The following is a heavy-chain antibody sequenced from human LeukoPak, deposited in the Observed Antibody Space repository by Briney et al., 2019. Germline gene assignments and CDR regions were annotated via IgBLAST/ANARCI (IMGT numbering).Heavy chain of an antibody. CDR3: ARGGYNIWEYYFGY. CDR2: INHSGST. CDR1: GGSFSGYY. J-gene: IGHJ4*02. D-gene: IGHD5-24*01. V-gene: IGHV4-34*01. Sequence: SETLSLTCAVYGGSFSGYYWSWIRQPPGKGLEWIGEINHSGSTNYNPSLKSRVTISVDTSKKQFSLKLSSVTAADTAVYYCARGGYNIWEYYFGYWGQGTLVTVSS.